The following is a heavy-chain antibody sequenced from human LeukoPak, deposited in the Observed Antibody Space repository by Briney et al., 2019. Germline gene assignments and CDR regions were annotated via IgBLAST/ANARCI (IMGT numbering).Heavy chain of an antibody. J-gene: IGHJ4*02. CDR3: AKQNRYDFWSGYGDRYFDY. CDR1: GFTFSSYA. Sequence: PGGSLRLSCAASGFTFSSYAMSWVRQAPGKGLEWVSAISGSGGSTYYADSVKGRFTISRDNSKNTLYLQMNSLRAEDTAVYYCAKQNRYDFWSGYGDRYFDYWGQGTLVTVSS. D-gene: IGHD3-3*01. CDR2: ISGSGGST. V-gene: IGHV3-23*01.